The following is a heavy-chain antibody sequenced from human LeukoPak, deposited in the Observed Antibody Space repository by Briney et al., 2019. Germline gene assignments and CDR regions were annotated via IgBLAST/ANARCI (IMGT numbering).Heavy chain of an antibody. V-gene: IGHV3-21*01. CDR1: GFTFSDHS. Sequence: PGGSLRLSCAASGFTFSDHSMVWVRQAPGKGLEWVSLISGSSSYVYYAESVKGRFTISRDNAKNSLYLQMNSLRAEDTAVYYCATDQLGGYGSYDYWGQGPLVTVSS. D-gene: IGHD3-10*01. J-gene: IGHJ4*02. CDR2: ISGSSSYV. CDR3: ATDQLGGYGSYDY.